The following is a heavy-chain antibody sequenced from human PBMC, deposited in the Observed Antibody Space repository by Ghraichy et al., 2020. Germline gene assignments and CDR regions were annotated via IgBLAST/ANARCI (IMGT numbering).Heavy chain of an antibody. V-gene: IGHV4-59*08. CDR2: IGHSGTT. D-gene: IGHD3-10*01. Sequence: SETLSLTCTVSGGSISGFYWSWIRQSPEKGLEWIGYIGHSGTTNYNPSLKSRVSMSADTSKNQFSLKLNSVTAADTAAYYCARGERLGLDSWGQGPLVTVSS. CDR1: GGSISGFY. J-gene: IGHJ5*01. CDR3: ARGERLGLDS.